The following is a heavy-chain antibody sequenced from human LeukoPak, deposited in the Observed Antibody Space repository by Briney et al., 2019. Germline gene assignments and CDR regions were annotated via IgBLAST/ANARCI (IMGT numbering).Heavy chain of an antibody. V-gene: IGHV3-23*01. Sequence: PRGSLRVSSAPPGVTFSIYAVSAVPQDPGKGLWWVSPIGGSGGSTYYADYVKGGFNISRDNSKNTMYLQMKSLRAEDTAVYYWAKACSLVTISRGDYFDYWGQGTLVTVSS. J-gene: IGHJ4*02. D-gene: IGHD2-21*02. CDR1: GVTFSIYA. CDR3: AKACSLVTISRGDYFDY. CDR2: IGGSGGST.